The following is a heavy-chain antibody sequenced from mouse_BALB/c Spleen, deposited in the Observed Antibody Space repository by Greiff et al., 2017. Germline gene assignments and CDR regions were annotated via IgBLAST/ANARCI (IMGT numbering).Heavy chain of an antibody. V-gene: IGHV5-6*01. CDR1: GFTFSSYG. J-gene: IGHJ3*01. CDR3: AREGFAY. CDR2: ISSGGSYT. Sequence: DVHLVESGGDLVKPGGSLKLSCAASGFTFSSYGMSWVRQTPDKRLEWVATISSGGSYTYYPDSVKGRFTISRDNAKNTLYLQMSSLKSEDTAMYYCAREGFAYWGQGTLVTVSA.